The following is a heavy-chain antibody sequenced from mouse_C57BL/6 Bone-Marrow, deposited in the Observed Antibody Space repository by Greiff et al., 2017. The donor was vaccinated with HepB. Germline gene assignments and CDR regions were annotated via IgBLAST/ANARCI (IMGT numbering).Heavy chain of an antibody. CDR2: INPGSGGT. Sequence: VKLQQSGAELVRPGPSVKVSCKASGYAFTNYLIEWVKQRPGQGLEWIGVINPGSGGTNYNEKFKGKATLTADKSSSTAYMQLSSLTSEDSAVYFCARTGTSAMDYWGQGTSVTVSS. V-gene: IGHV1-54*01. CDR1: GYAFTNYL. J-gene: IGHJ4*01. D-gene: IGHD4-1*01. CDR3: ARTGTSAMDY.